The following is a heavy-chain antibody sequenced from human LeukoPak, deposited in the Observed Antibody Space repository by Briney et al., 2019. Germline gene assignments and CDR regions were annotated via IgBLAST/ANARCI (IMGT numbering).Heavy chain of an antibody. CDR2: VYDNGDS. J-gene: IGHJ6*03. CDR3: ARLSDYDIDNSHYMDV. CDR1: GGSIRGHM. V-gene: IGHV4-59*11. Sequence: SETLSLTCTVSGGSIRGHMWTWIRQPPGKELEWIGYVYDNGDSKYSPSLLGRVSISVDVSKNQFSLQLTSLIAADTAEYYCARLSDYDIDNSHYMDVWGKGTTVTV. D-gene: IGHD3-22*01.